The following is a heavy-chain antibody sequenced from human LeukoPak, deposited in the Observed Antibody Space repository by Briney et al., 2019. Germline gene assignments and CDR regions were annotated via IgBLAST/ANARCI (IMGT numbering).Heavy chain of an antibody. J-gene: IGHJ4*02. D-gene: IGHD6-13*01. V-gene: IGHV3-21*01. CDR2: ISSSSSYI. Sequence: GGSLRLSCEASGFVFGHSWMSWVRQAPGKGLEWVSSISSSSSYIYYADSVKARFTISRDNAKNSLYLQMNSLRAEDTAVYYCARGLSSSWLDYWGQGTLVTVSS. CDR3: ARGLSSSWLDY. CDR1: GFVFGHSW.